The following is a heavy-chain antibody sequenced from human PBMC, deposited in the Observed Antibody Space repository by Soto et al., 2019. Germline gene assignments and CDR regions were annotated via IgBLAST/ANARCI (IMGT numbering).Heavy chain of an antibody. CDR1: GFSFSDSY. D-gene: IGHD2-21*01. CDR3: ARGGGGGLFDP. Sequence: GGSLRLSCATSGFSFSDSYMSWIRQAPGKGLEWISYISPRSTFRDYAESVKGRFTISRDSVKNSLYLQMNNLTAGDTGVYYCARGGGGGLFDPWGQGSLVTVSS. CDR2: ISPRSTFR. V-gene: IGHV3-11*06. J-gene: IGHJ5*02.